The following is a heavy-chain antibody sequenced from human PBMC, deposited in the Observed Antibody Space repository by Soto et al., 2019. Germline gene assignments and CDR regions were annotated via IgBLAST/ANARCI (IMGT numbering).Heavy chain of an antibody. D-gene: IGHD6-13*01. CDR2: ISYDESNT. J-gene: IGHJ5*02. Sequence: QVQLVESGGGVVQPGRSLRLSCEASGFTFSSYTMYWVRQAPGKGLEWVAVISYDESNTNYADSVKGRFTISRDSSKNTMYLQMNSLRAEDTAVYYCARQISSSWYENWFDPWGQGTLVTVSS. V-gene: IGHV3-30-3*01. CDR3: ARQISSSWYENWFDP. CDR1: GFTFSSYT.